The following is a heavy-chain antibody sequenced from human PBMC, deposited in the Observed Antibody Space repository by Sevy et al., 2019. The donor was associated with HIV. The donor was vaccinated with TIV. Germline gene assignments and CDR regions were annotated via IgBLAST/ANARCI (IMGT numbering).Heavy chain of an antibody. J-gene: IGHJ5*02. CDR1: GFSLSATGVG. V-gene: IGHV2-5*02. Sequence: SGPTLVKPTQTLTLTCTFSGFSLSATGVGVGWIRQPPGKALEWLAVIYWDDDERYSPSLRNRVTITKDTSKNQVVLTLTNMDPVDTGTYYGAHTAAARPNWFDPWGQGTLVTVSS. CDR2: IYWDDDE. CDR3: AHTAAARPNWFDP. D-gene: IGHD6-6*01.